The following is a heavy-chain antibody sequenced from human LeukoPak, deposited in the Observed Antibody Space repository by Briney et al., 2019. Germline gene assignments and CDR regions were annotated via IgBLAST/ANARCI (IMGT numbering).Heavy chain of an antibody. Sequence: SETLSLTCTVSGYSINSGYYWGWIRQPPGEGLEWIGIIYHSGSTYYNPSLKSRVTISVDTSKNQFSLKLSSVTAADTAVYYCARVLKGRAPFDYWGQGTLVTVSS. V-gene: IGHV4-38-2*02. CDR2: IYHSGST. J-gene: IGHJ4*02. CDR3: ARVLKGRAPFDY. CDR1: GYSINSGYY.